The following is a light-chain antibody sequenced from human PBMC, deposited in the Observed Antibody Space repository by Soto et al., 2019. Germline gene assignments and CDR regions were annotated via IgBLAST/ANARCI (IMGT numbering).Light chain of an antibody. V-gene: IGKV1-5*03. CDR2: EAS. CDR1: QTVSSW. CDR3: QHHSSYSET. J-gene: IGKJ1*01. Sequence: DTQMTQSPSTISGSVGDRVTITCRASQTVSSWLAWYQQKPGKAPKLLIYEASTLKSGVPSRFSSSGSGTEFTLTISSLQPDDFATYYCQHHSSYSETFGQGTKVDIK.